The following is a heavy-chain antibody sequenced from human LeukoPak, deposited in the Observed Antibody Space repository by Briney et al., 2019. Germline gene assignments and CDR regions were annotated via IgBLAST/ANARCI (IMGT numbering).Heavy chain of an antibody. J-gene: IGHJ4*02. CDR1: EFTFSNYG. D-gene: IGHD3-10*01. CDR2: ISGSGGST. V-gene: IGHV3-23*01. Sequence: PGGSLRLSCAASEFTFSNYGMHWVRQAPGKGLEWVSAISGSGGSTYYADSVKGRFTISRDNSKNTLYLQMNSLRAEDTAVYYCAKTMVRGVTPHYWGQGTLVTVSS. CDR3: AKTMVRGVTPHY.